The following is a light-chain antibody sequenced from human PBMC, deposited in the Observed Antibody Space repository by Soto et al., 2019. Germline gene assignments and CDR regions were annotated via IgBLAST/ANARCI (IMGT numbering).Light chain of an antibody. J-gene: IGLJ1*01. Sequence: QSVLTQPASVSGSPGQSITISCTGTISDVSGYNFVSWYQQYPGKAPKLMIYDVSNRPSGVSNRFSGSKSGNTASLTISGLQAEDEADYSCSSYTSSNTNVFGARSKGTV. CDR2: DVS. CDR1: ISDVSGYNF. V-gene: IGLV2-14*03. CDR3: SSYTSSNTNV.